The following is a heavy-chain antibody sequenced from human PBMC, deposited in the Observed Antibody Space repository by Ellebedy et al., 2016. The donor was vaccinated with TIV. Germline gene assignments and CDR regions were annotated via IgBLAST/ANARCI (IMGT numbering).Heavy chain of an antibody. CDR3: AKDWPGYDDVWGSYRLDAFDI. Sequence: AASVKVSCKASGYTFTSYDINWVRQAAGLGLEWMGWMNPNSGYTGSAQEFQGRVTMTRDTSMSTAYMELSSLRSEDTAVYYCAKDWPGYDDVWGSYRLDAFDIWGQGTMVTVSS. J-gene: IGHJ3*02. V-gene: IGHV1-8*01. CDR1: GYTFTSYD. CDR2: MNPNSGYT. D-gene: IGHD3-16*02.